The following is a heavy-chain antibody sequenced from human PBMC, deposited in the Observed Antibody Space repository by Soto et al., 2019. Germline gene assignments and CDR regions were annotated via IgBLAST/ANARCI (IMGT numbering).Heavy chain of an antibody. CDR2: IYYSGST. J-gene: IGHJ4*02. CDR3: ATSRSVAGNIDY. CDR1: GGSISSSSYY. V-gene: IGHV4-39*01. D-gene: IGHD6-19*01. Sequence: QLQLQESGPGLVKPSETLSLTCTVSGGSISSSSYYWGWIRQPPGKGLEWIGSIYYSGSTYYNPSLKSRVTISVDTSKNQFSLKLSSVTAADTAVYYCATSRSVAGNIDYWGQGTLVTVSS.